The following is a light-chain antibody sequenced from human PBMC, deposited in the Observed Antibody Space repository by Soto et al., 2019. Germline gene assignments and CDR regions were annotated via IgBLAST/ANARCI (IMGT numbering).Light chain of an antibody. V-gene: IGLV1-44*01. CDR1: TSNIGSNT. CDR3: ATWDDSLKVL. Sequence: QPVLAQPPSASGTPGQRVTISCSGSTSNIGSNTVNWYQQLPGSAPKLLIYRNNQRPSGVPDRFSGSKSGTSASLAISCLQSEDEADYYCATWDDSLKVLFGGGTKLTFL. CDR2: RNN. J-gene: IGLJ2*01.